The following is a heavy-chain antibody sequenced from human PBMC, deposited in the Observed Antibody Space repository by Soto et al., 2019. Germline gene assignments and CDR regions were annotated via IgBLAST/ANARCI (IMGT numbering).Heavy chain of an antibody. Sequence: ASVKVSCKASGGTFSSYAISWVRQAPGQGLEWMGGIIPIFGTANYAQKFQGRVTITADESTSTAYMELSSVTAADTAVYYCASQSLEKNYYYYYMDVWGKGTTVTVSS. CDR1: GGTFSSYA. CDR2: IIPIFGTA. J-gene: IGHJ6*03. V-gene: IGHV1-69*13. CDR3: ASQSLEKNYYYYYMDV.